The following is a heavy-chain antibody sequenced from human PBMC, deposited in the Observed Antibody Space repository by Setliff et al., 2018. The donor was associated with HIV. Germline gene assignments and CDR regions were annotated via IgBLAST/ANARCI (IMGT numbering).Heavy chain of an antibody. CDR2: ISAHNGNT. D-gene: IGHD3-10*01. J-gene: IGHJ4*02. CDR3: ARVAFYGSGSYEDY. CDR1: GYSFTSYG. V-gene: IGHV1-18*01. Sequence: VASVKVSCKASGYSFTSYGISWVRQAPGQGLEWMGWISAHNGNTNYAQKVQDRVTMTTGKSTSTAYMELRSLRSDDTAVYYCARVAFYGSGSYEDYWGQGTLVTVSS.